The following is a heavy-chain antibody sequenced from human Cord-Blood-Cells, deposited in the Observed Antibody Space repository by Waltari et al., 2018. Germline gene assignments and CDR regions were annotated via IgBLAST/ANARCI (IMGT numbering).Heavy chain of an antibody. CDR3: ARSIGVVINWFDP. CDR1: GGSISSSSYY. CDR2: FYYSGGT. J-gene: IGHJ5*02. D-gene: IGHD3-3*01. Sequence: QLQLQESGPGLVKPSETLSLTCTVSGGSISSSSYYWGWIRQPPGKGLEWIGSFYYSGGTYYNPSLKSRVTISVKTSKNQFSPKPSSVTAADTAVYYCARSIGVVINWFDPWGQGTLVTVSS. V-gene: IGHV4-39*01.